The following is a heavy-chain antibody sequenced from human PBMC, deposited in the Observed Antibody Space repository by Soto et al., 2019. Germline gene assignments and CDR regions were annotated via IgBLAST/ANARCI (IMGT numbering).Heavy chain of an antibody. CDR2: INAGNGNT. CDR1: GYTFTSYS. V-gene: IGHV1-3*01. D-gene: IGHD3-10*01. CDR3: ARSVGSGSYYKEYYFDY. J-gene: IGHJ4*02. Sequence: ASVKVSCKASGYTFTSYSIHWVRQAPGQRLEWMGWINAGNGNTKYSQKFQGRVTITRDTSASTAYMELSSLRSEDTAVYYCARSVGSGSYYKEYYFDYWGQGTLVTVSS.